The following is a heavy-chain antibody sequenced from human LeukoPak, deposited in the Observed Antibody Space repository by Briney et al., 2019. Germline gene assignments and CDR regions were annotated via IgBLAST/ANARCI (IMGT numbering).Heavy chain of an antibody. V-gene: IGHV3-23*01. CDR2: ISDSGGRT. D-gene: IGHD3-22*01. Sequence: GGSLRLSCAVPGITLSNYGMSWVRQAPGKGLEWVAGISDSGGRTNYADSVKGRFTISRDNPKNTLYLQMNSLRAEDTAVYFCAKRGVVIRVILVGFHKEAYYFDSWGQGALVTVS. CDR1: GITLSNYG. J-gene: IGHJ4*02. CDR3: AKRGVVIRVILVGFHKEAYYFDS.